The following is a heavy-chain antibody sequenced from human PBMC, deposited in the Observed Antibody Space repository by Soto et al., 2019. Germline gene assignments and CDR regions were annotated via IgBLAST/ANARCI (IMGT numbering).Heavy chain of an antibody. CDR2: ISAYNGNT. Sequence: ASVKVSCKASGYTFTCYGISWVRQAPGQGLEWMGWISAYNGNTNYAQKLQGRVTMTTDTSTSTAYMELRSLRSDDTAVYYCAREQTTYYDILTGFHPPKNWFDPWGQGTLVTVSS. CDR3: AREQTTYYDILTGFHPPKNWFDP. CDR1: GYTFTCYG. D-gene: IGHD3-9*01. V-gene: IGHV1-18*01. J-gene: IGHJ5*02.